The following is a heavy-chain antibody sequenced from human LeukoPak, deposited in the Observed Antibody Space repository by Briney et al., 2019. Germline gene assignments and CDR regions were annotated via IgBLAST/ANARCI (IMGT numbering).Heavy chain of an antibody. J-gene: IGHJ4*02. CDR1: GGSITSSSYY. D-gene: IGHD3-9*01. Sequence: SETLSLTCTVSGGSITSSSYYWGWIRQPPGKGLEWIGSIYYSGNTYYRPSLKSRLTISLDTSKNQFSLKLTSVTAADTAMYYCVRDKEHFDVDYWGQGTLVTVSS. V-gene: IGHV4-39*07. CDR2: IYYSGNT. CDR3: VRDKEHFDVDY.